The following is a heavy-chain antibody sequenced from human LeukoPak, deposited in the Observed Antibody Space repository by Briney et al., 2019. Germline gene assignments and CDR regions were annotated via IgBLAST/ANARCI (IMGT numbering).Heavy chain of an antibody. CDR1: NGSTTGYY. Sequence: SETLSLTCTVSNGSTTGYYWSWVRQAPGKGLEWIGFIYYGGFTNYNPSLESRVTISIDNVNNQFSLNLISVTAADTAVYSCARHFPPHHSGSYWFDAWGRGTLVTVSS. D-gene: IGHD3-10*01. J-gene: IGHJ5*02. CDR3: ARHFPPHHSGSYWFDA. V-gene: IGHV4-59*08. CDR2: IYYGGFT.